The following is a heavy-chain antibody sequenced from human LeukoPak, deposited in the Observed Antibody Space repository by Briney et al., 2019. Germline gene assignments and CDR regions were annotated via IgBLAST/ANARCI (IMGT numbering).Heavy chain of an antibody. V-gene: IGHV3-30*18. Sequence: PGGSLRLSCAASGFTFSSYGMHWVRQAPGKGLEWVAVISYDGSNKYYADSVKGRFTISRDNSKNTLYLQMNSLRAEDTGVYYCAKGLRQQLPTLFDYWGQGTLVTVSS. CDR3: AKGLRQQLPTLFDY. CDR2: ISYDGSNK. D-gene: IGHD6-13*01. CDR1: GFTFSSYG. J-gene: IGHJ4*02.